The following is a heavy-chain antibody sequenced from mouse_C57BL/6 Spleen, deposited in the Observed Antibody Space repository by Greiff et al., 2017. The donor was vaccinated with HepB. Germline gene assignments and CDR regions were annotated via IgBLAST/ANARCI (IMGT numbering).Heavy chain of an antibody. CDR1: GYTFTDYN. J-gene: IGHJ4*01. CDR2: INPNNGGT. Sequence: VQLQQSGPELVKPGASVKIPCKASGYTFTDYNMDWVKQSHGKSLEWIGDINPNNGGTIYNQKFKGKATLTVDKSSSTAYMELLSLTSEDTAVYYCAREGNSNYAMDYWGQGTSVTVSS. D-gene: IGHD2-5*01. CDR3: AREGNSNYAMDY. V-gene: IGHV1-18*01.